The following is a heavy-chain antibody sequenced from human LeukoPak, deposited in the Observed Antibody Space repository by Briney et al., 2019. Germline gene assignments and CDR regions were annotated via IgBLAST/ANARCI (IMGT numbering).Heavy chain of an antibody. CDR3: ARGSGPGATTIDP. D-gene: IGHD5-24*01. CDR2: FHTDGGT. CDR1: GFTFSSYD. J-gene: IGHJ5*02. Sequence: GGSLRLSCAASGFTFSSYDMHWVRQAPGEGLEWVSAFHTDGGTFYLDSVRGRFTVSREDATNSLYLQLDTLRAGDTAVYYCARGSGPGATTIDPWGQGTLVLVSS. V-gene: IGHV3-13*01.